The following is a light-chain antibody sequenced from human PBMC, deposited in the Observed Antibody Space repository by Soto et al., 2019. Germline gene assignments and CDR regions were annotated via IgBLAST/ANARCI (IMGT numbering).Light chain of an antibody. CDR2: ATS. V-gene: IGKV1-39*01. Sequence: DIQMTQSPSSLSASVGDRVTITCRAGQSVSSYLNWFQQKPGEAPKLLIYATSSLQGGVPSRFSGSGSGTYFTLTISSLHPEDFATYYCQQSYSIPLTFGGGTKVDIK. CDR3: QQSYSIPLT. CDR1: QSVSSY. J-gene: IGKJ4*01.